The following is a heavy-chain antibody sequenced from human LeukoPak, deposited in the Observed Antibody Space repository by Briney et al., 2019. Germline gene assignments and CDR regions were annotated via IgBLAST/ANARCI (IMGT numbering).Heavy chain of an antibody. CDR3: ARCFTWELVPEAFDI. Sequence: SETLSLTCTVSGGSISSSNYYWGWVPQPPGKGLEWIGSIYYSGRTYYNPSLKSRVTISADTSKNQVSLKLSSVTAADTAVYYCARCFTWELVPEAFDIWGQGTMVTVSS. J-gene: IGHJ3*02. CDR2: IYYSGRT. CDR1: GGSISSSNYY. V-gene: IGHV4-39*01. D-gene: IGHD1-26*01.